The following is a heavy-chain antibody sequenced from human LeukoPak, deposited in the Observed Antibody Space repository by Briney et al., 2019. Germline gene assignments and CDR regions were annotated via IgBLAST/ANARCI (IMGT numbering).Heavy chain of an antibody. CDR3: ARLESVTSDL. CDR2: ISTYNGNT. V-gene: IGHV1-18*01. D-gene: IGHD4-17*01. Sequence: ASVKVSCKASGYTFTSNGIIWVRQAPGQGLEWVGWISTYNGNTNFAQHVQGRVTMTTDTSTSTAYMELRSLRSDDTAVYYCARLESVTSDLWGQGTLVTVSS. CDR1: GYTFTSNG. J-gene: IGHJ4*02.